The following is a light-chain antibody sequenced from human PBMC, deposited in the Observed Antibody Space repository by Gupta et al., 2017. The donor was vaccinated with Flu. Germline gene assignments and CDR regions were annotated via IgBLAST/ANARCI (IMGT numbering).Light chain of an antibody. CDR3: QQYATAPWT. Sequence: EVVLAQFPGTLSLSPGQRTTLSCRASQLVENDYLAWYQQTPGQSPRPLIHSASRRAAGVPDRFSGSGSGTDFTLTISRLEPGDFVLYYCQQYATAPWTFGQGTKVEIK. CDR2: SAS. CDR1: QLVENDY. V-gene: IGKV3-20*01. J-gene: IGKJ1*01.